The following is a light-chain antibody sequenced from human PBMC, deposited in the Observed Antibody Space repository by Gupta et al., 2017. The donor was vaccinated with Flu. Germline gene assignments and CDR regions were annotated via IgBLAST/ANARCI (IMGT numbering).Light chain of an antibody. V-gene: IGKV3-11*01. CDR2: DAS. J-gene: IGKJ4*01. Sequence: EIVLTQSPATLSLSPGERATLSCRASQSVSSYLAWYQQKPGQAPRLFIYDASNRATGIPARFSGSGYGTDFTLTISSLEPEDFAVYFCQQRSNWPLTFGGGTKVEIK. CDR1: QSVSSY. CDR3: QQRSNWPLT.